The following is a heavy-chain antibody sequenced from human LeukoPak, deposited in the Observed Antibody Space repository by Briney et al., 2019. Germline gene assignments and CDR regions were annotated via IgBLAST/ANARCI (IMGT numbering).Heavy chain of an antibody. CDR3: ARDLIAVRPGWFDP. CDR2: ISAYNGKT. D-gene: IGHD6-6*01. Sequence: ASVKVSCKASGYTFTTYGINWLRQAPGQGLEWMGWISAYNGKTNYAQKFQGTVTMTTDTSTSTAYLELRSLRSDDTAIYYCARDLIAVRPGWFDPWGQGTLVTVSS. J-gene: IGHJ5*02. CDR1: GYTFTTYG. V-gene: IGHV1-18*01.